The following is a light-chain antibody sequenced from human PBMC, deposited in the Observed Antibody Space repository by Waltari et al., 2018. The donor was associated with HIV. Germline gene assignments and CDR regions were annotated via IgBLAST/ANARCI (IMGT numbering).Light chain of an antibody. Sequence: DIQMTQSPSSLSASVGDRVTITCRTRQGISSYLAWYQQKPGKIPKLLIYSASPLQSGVPSRFSGSGSGTDFILTISSLQPEDVATYFCQGYNSANTFGPGTKVDIK. CDR2: SAS. CDR1: QGISSY. J-gene: IGKJ3*01. CDR3: QGYNSANT. V-gene: IGKV1-27*01.